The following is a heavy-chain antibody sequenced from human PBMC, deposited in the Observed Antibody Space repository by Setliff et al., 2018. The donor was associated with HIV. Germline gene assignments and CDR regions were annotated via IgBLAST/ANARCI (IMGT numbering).Heavy chain of an antibody. J-gene: IGHJ4*02. CDR3: ARGLDVWGTYRYRNYFDY. CDR1: GGSFSDYY. V-gene: IGHV4-34*01. Sequence: PSETLSLTCAVYGGSFSDYYWSWIRQSPGRGLEWIGEINHGGSTIYNPSLKSRVTISIDTSKNRFSLNLTSVTAADTAIYYCARGLDVWGTYRYRNYFDYWGQGTLVTVSS. D-gene: IGHD3-16*02. CDR2: INHGGST.